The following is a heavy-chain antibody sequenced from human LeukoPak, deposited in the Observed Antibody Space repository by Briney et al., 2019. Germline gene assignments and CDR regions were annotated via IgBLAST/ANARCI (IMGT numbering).Heavy chain of an antibody. Sequence: PGGSLRLSCAASGFTFDDYAMHWVRQGPGKGLEWVSGISWNSGGIGYADSVKGRFTISRDNAKNSLYLQMNSLRAEDTALYYCTKDMAGTTGAFDIWGQGTMVTVSS. D-gene: IGHD1-14*01. CDR3: TKDMAGTTGAFDI. CDR2: ISWNSGGI. CDR1: GFTFDDYA. J-gene: IGHJ3*02. V-gene: IGHV3-9*01.